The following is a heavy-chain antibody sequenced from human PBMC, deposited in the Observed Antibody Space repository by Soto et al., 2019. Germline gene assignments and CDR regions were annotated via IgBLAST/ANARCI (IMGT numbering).Heavy chain of an antibody. CDR3: ASLLYGSGSSVDY. Sequence: QLQLQESGPGLVKPSETLSLTCTVSGGSISSSSYYWGWIRQPPGKGLEWIGSIYYSGSTYYNPSLKSRVTISVDTSKNQFSLKLSSVTAADTAVYYCASLLYGSGSSVDYWGQGTLVTVSS. CDR1: GGSISSSSYY. V-gene: IGHV4-39*01. CDR2: IYYSGST. D-gene: IGHD3-10*01. J-gene: IGHJ4*02.